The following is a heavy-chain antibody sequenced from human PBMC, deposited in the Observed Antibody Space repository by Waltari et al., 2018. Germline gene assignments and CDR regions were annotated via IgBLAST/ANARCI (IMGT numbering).Heavy chain of an antibody. D-gene: IGHD5-18*01. Sequence: QVQLVQSGAEVTKPGSSVKVSCKASGGTFSSYAISSVRQAPGQGLEWMGRIIPIFGTANYAQKFQGRVTITADKSTSTAYMELSSLRSEDTAVYYCARAPGYSYGYVGSWYFDLWGRGTLVTVSS. V-gene: IGHV1-69*13. CDR2: IIPIFGTA. CDR3: ARAPGYSYGYVGSWYFDL. J-gene: IGHJ2*01. CDR1: GGTFSSYA.